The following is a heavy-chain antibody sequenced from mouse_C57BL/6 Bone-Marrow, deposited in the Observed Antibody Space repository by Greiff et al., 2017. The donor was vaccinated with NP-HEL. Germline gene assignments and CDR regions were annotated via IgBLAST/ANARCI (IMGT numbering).Heavy chain of an antibody. CDR1: GFTFSDYG. D-gene: IGHD2-4*01. J-gene: IGHJ4*01. CDR2: ISRGSSTI. Sequence: EVQGVESGGGLVKPGGSLKLSCAASGFTFSDYGMHWVRQAPEQGLEWVAYISRGSSTIYYADTVKGRFTISRDNAKSTLFLQMTSLRSEDTAMYYCANYDCGYAMDYWGQGTSVTVSS. V-gene: IGHV5-17*01. CDR3: ANYDCGYAMDY.